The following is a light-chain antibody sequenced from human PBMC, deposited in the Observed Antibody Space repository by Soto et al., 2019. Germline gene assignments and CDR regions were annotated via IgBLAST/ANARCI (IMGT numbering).Light chain of an antibody. V-gene: IGLV2-14*03. J-gene: IGLJ3*02. CDR3: TSYTTSSPYLV. Sequence: QSVLTQPASVSGSLGQSITISCTGTSSDVGGYNYVSWYQHHPGKAPKLMIYDVTNRPSGVSNRFSGSKSGNTASLTISGLQAEDEADYYCTSYTTSSPYLVFGGGTKLTVL. CDR2: DVT. CDR1: SSDVGGYNY.